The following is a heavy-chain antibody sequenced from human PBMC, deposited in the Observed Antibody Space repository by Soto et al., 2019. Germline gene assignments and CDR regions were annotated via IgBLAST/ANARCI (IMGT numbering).Heavy chain of an antibody. V-gene: IGHV3-30-3*01. CDR1: GFTFSSYA. CDR3: ARATLRFLEQPTSSIYYYYGMDV. Sequence: QVQLVESGGGVVQPGRSLRLSCAASGFTFSSYAMHWVRQAPGKGLEWVAVISYDGSNKYYADSVKGRFTISRDNSKNTLYLQMNSRRAEDTAVYYCARATLRFLEQPTSSIYYYYGMDVWGQGTTVTVSS. D-gene: IGHD3-3*01. J-gene: IGHJ6*02. CDR2: ISYDGSNK.